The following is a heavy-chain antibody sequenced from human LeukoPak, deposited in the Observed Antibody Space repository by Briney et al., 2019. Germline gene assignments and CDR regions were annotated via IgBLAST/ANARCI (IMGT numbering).Heavy chain of an antibody. J-gene: IGHJ4*02. D-gene: IGHD3-22*01. V-gene: IGHV3-74*01. CDR3: ARGADSNGYAVLDY. CDR1: GFTFSSYW. Sequence: PGGSLRLSCAASGFTFSSYWMHWVRQAPGKGLVWVSDINSGGSSTNYADSVKGRFTISRDNAKNTLYLQMNSLRAEDTAVYYCARGADSNGYAVLDYWGQGTLVTVSS. CDR2: INSGGSST.